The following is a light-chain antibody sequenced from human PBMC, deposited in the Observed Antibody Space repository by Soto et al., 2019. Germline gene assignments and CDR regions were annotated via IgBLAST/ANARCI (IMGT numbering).Light chain of an antibody. J-gene: IGLJ2*01. V-gene: IGLV2-23*01. CDR1: INDIGSYDL. CDR3: SSYTGSYSLV. CDR2: EDI. Sequence: QSVLTQPASVSGSPGQSISISCSGTINDIGSYDLVSWFQQYPGKAPKLLIYEDIHRSSGVSSRFSGSKSGSTASLTISGLQAEDEADYYCSSYTGSYSLVFGGGTQLTVL.